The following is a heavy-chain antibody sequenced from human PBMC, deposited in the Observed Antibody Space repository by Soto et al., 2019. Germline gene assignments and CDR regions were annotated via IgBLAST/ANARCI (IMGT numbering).Heavy chain of an antibody. J-gene: IGHJ4*02. D-gene: IGHD6-19*01. CDR1: GFTFSSYG. Sequence: QVQLVESGGGVVQPGRSLRLSCAASGFTFSSYGMHWVRQAPGKGLEWVAVISYDGSNKYYADSVKGRFTISRDNSKNTLYLQMNSLRAEDTAVYYCAKGESSSEVHQFDYWGQGTLVTVSS. V-gene: IGHV3-30*18. CDR3: AKGESSSEVHQFDY. CDR2: ISYDGSNK.